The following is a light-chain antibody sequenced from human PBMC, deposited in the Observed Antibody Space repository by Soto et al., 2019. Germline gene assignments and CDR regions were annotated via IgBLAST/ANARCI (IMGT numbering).Light chain of an antibody. Sequence: DIQMTQSPSSLSASVGDRVSITCRASQSISSYLNWYQQKPGKAPNLLIYAASSLQSGVPSRFSGSGSGTDFTLTISSLQLEDFATYHCQQSYTTPYTFGQGTKLEIK. CDR2: AAS. CDR3: QQSYTTPYT. CDR1: QSISSY. V-gene: IGKV1-39*01. J-gene: IGKJ2*01.